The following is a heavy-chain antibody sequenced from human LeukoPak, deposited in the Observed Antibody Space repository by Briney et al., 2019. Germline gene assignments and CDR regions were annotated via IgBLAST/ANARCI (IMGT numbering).Heavy chain of an antibody. CDR2: INHSGST. CDR1: GGSFSGYY. Sequence: SETLSLTCAVYGGSFSGYYWSWIRQSPGKGLEWIGEINHSGSTNYNPSLKSRVTISVDTSKDQFSLKLTSVTAADTAVYYCARPLGQGNEYGMDVWGQGTTVTVSS. CDR3: ARPLGQGNEYGMDV. D-gene: IGHD1-1*01. V-gene: IGHV4-34*01. J-gene: IGHJ6*02.